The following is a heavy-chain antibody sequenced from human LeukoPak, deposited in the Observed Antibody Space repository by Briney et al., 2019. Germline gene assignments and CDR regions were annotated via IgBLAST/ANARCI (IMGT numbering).Heavy chain of an antibody. V-gene: IGHV3-23*01. Sequence: GGSLRLSCAASGFTFTSYAMSWVRQAPGKGLEWVSSISGSGGGTFYADSVKGRFTISRDNSKNTLYLQMNSLRVEDTAVYYCAKAPRFGDHATEYYYYYMHVWGKGTTVAVSS. D-gene: IGHD3-16*01. CDR3: AKAPRFGDHATEYYYYYMHV. CDR1: GFTFTSYA. J-gene: IGHJ6*03. CDR2: ISGSGGGT.